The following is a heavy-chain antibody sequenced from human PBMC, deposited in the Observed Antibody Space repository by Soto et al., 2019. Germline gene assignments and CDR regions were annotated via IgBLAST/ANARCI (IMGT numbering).Heavy chain of an antibody. J-gene: IGHJ6*03. CDR1: GGSISSGGYY. CDR3: ARVLPTKLMVYGEDYYYYYMDV. D-gene: IGHD2-8*01. CDR2: IYYSGST. V-gene: IGHV4-31*03. Sequence: SETLSLTCTVSGGSISSGGYYWSWIRQHPGKGLEWIGYIYYSGSTYYNPSLKSRVTISVDTSKNQFSLKLSSVTAADTAVYYCARVLPTKLMVYGEDYYYYYMDVWGKGTTVTVSS.